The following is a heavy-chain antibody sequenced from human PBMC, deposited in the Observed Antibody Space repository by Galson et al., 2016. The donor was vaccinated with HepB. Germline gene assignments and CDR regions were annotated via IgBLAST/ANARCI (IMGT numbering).Heavy chain of an antibody. CDR3: ARDPGFRNGMDV. CDR2: SSGAGRT. CDR1: GLPVSNDY. J-gene: IGHJ6*02. Sequence: SLRLSCAAYGLPVSNDYMSWVRQAPGKGLQWVSVSSGAGRTYYAESVKGRFTIARDTSKNTVFLQMNSLKGEDTAVYYCARDPGFRNGMDVWGQGTTVTVS. V-gene: IGHV3-53*01.